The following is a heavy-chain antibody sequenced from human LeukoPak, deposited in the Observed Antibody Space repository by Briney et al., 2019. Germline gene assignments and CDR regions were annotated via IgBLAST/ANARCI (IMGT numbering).Heavy chain of an antibody. Sequence: ASVKVSCKASGYTFTGYYMHWVRQAPGQGLEWMGRINPNSGGTNYAQKFQGRVTMTRDTSISTAYMELRRLRSDDTAVYYCARERAPIAAATDWGQGTLVTVSS. CDR3: ARERAPIAAATD. CDR2: INPNSGGT. J-gene: IGHJ4*02. CDR1: GYTFTGYY. V-gene: IGHV1-2*06. D-gene: IGHD6-13*01.